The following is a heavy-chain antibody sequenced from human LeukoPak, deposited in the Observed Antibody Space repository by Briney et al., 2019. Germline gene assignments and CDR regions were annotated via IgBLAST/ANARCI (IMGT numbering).Heavy chain of an antibody. CDR3: AKDYSDSSTWYVGANWFDP. CDR1: GFTLRSYG. V-gene: IGHV3-30*18. J-gene: IGHJ5*02. CDR2: ISYDGSNK. D-gene: IGHD6-13*01. Sequence: GGALRLSCAPSGFTLRSYGVRLVRQAPGTGLEWGAVISYDGSNKYYAGSVKGRFTISRDNSNNTLYLEMNRLRAEDTDVYYCAKDYSDSSTWYVGANWFDPWGQGTLVTVSS.